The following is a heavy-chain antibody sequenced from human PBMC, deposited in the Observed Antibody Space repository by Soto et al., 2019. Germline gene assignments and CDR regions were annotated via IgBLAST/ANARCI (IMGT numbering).Heavy chain of an antibody. Sequence: ASGEVSCKXSGYTFTSYGINWVRQAPGQGLEWMGWISGYNDDTNYAQRLQGRVTMTTDTTTGTAYMELRSLRSDDTAVYYRARNVTRAADSYYGMDVWGQGTTVTVSS. CDR2: ISGYNDDT. D-gene: IGHD6-13*01. CDR3: ARNVTRAADSYYGMDV. CDR1: GYTFTSYG. V-gene: IGHV1-18*04. J-gene: IGHJ6*02.